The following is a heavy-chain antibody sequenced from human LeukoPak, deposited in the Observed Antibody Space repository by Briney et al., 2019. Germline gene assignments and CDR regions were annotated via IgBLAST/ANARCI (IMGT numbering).Heavy chain of an antibody. D-gene: IGHD4-11*01. V-gene: IGHV1-3*01. CDR2: INAGNGNT. CDR1: GYTFTSYA. CDR3: ARGPYSNYWFDP. Sequence: GASVKVSCKTSGYTFTSYAMHWVRLAPGQRLEWMGWINAGNGNTKYSQKFQDRVTITRDTSASTAYVGLSSLRSEDTAVYFCARGPYSNYWFDPWDQGTLVTVSS. J-gene: IGHJ5*02.